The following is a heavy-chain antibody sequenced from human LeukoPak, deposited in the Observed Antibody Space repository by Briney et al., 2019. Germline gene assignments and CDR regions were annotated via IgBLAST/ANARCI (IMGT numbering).Heavy chain of an antibody. CDR1: GYTFTSYG. V-gene: IGHV1-18*01. CDR3: ARVPRTLWFGDLNDNWFDP. D-gene: IGHD3-10*01. J-gene: IGHJ5*02. Sequence: ASVKVSCKASGYTFTSYGISWVRQAPGQGLEWMGWISAYNGNTNYAQKLQGRVTMTTDKYTSTAYMELRSLRSDDTAVYYCARVPRTLWFGDLNDNWFDPWGQGTLVTVS. CDR2: ISAYNGNT.